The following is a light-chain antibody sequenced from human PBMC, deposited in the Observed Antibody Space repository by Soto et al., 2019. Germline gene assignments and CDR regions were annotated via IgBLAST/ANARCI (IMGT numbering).Light chain of an antibody. CDR2: AAA. CDR1: QAISSY. V-gene: IGKV1-9*01. Sequence: DIQLTQSPSFLSASVGDRVTITCRASQAISSYLAWYQQKPGKAPQFLLYAAATLRVGVPSRFSESGSGTEFTLTISSLQPEDSATYYCQRLSDYPITFGQGTRLEIK. CDR3: QRLSDYPIT. J-gene: IGKJ5*01.